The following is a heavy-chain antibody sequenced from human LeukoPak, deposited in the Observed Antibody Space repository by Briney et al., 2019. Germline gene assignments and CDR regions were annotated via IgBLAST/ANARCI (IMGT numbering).Heavy chain of an antibody. CDR3: AREIPDSSGSPEYFQD. CDR1: GGSISSSNYY. CDR2: IYYSGST. V-gene: IGHV4-39*07. Sequence: SQTLSLTCTVSGGSISSSNYYWGWIRQPPGKGLEWIGSIYYSGSTYYNPSLKSRVTISVDTSKNQFSLKLSSVTAADTAVYYCAREIPDSSGSPEYFQDWGQGTLVTVSS. D-gene: IGHD3-22*01. J-gene: IGHJ1*01.